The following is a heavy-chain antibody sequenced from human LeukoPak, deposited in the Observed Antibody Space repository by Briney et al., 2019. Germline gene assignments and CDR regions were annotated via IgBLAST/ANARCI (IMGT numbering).Heavy chain of an antibody. D-gene: IGHD3-22*01. CDR2: IYPGDSDT. CDR1: GYSFTSYW. CDR3: ARVGYDSSGYYFFVY. Sequence: GESLKISCTGSGYSFTSYWIGWVRQMPGKGLEWMGIIYPGDSDTRYSPSFQGQVTISADKSISTAYLQWSSLKASDTAMYYCARVGYDSSGYYFFVYWGQGTLVTVSS. V-gene: IGHV5-51*01. J-gene: IGHJ4*02.